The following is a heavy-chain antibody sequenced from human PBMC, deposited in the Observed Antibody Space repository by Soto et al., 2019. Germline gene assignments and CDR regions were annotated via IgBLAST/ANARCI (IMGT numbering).Heavy chain of an antibody. V-gene: IGHV3-30-3*01. CDR2: ISYDGSNK. CDR1: GFTFSSYA. J-gene: IGHJ6*02. CDR3: ARELNVLRFLEWTTYCMYV. Sequence: GGSLRLSCAASGFTFSSYAMHWVRQAPGKGLEWVAVISYDGSNKYYADSVKGRFTISRDNSKNTLYLQMNSLRAEDTAVYYCARELNVLRFLEWTTYCMYVWGQGTTVTVSS. D-gene: IGHD3-3*01.